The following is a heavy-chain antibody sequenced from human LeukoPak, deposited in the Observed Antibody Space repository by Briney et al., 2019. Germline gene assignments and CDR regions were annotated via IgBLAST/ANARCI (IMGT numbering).Heavy chain of an antibody. D-gene: IGHD6-13*01. V-gene: IGHV3-30-3*01. CDR1: GFTFSSYA. CDR3: ARGTPFIAAAGTLDIDY. J-gene: IGHJ4*02. Sequence: GGSLRLSCAASGFTFSSYAMHWVRQAPGKGLEWVAVISYDGSNKYYADSVKGRFTISRDNSKNTLYLQMNSLRAEDTAVYYCARGTPFIAAAGTLDIDYWGQGTLVTVSS. CDR2: ISYDGSNK.